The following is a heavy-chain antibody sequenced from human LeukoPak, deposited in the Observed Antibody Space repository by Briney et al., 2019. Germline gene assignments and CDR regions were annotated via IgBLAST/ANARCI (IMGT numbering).Heavy chain of an antibody. CDR2: IYYSGST. CDR1: GGSISSYY. V-gene: IGHV4-59*01. Sequence: NPSETLSLTCTVSGGSISSYYWSWIRQPPGKGLEWIGYIYYSGSTNYNPSLKSRVTISVDTSKNQFSLKLSSVTAADTAVYYCARTYYGDYYYYYMDVWGKGTTATVSS. CDR3: ARTYYGDYYYYYMDV. D-gene: IGHD4-17*01. J-gene: IGHJ6*03.